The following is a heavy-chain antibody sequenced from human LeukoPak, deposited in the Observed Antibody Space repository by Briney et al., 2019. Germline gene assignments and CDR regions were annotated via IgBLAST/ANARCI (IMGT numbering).Heavy chain of an antibody. D-gene: IGHD2-15*01. CDR1: GYTFNRHG. J-gene: IGHJ5*01. CDR3: ARDPSNTSGHNAWFDY. CDR2: ISCYNGDT. V-gene: IGHV1-18*01. Sequence: ASVKVSCKASGYTFNRHGISWVRQAPGQGPEWMGWISCYNGDTHYAQNYQGRLTMTTDTSTSTAYMELRSLRSDDTAVYYCARDPSNTSGHNAWFDYWGQGTQVTVSS.